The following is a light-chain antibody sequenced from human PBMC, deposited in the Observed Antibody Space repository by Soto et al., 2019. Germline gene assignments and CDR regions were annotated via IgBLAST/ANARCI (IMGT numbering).Light chain of an antibody. J-gene: IGLJ1*01. CDR3: NSYTTSSTYV. CDR2: DVS. V-gene: IGLV2-14*03. Sequence: QSALTQPASVSGSPGQSITISCTGTSSDVGRYNYVSWYQHHPGKAPKLIFYDVSNRPSGVSERFSVSKSGYTASLTISGLQAEDEADYYRNSYTTSSTYVFGTGTKLTVL. CDR1: SSDVGRYNY.